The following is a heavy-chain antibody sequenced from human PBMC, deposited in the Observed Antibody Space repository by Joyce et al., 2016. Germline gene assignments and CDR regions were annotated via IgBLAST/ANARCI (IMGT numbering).Heavy chain of an antibody. Sequence: QVQLVESGGGVVQPGGSLRLSCAASGFTFSSYGMHWVRQAPGKGLEWVAVISDNGINTYYTDSVKGRFTISRDNSKNTLSLQMDSLRVEDTAVYFCARDDVGASDYWGQGTLVTVSS. CDR1: GFTFSSYG. D-gene: IGHD1-26*01. CDR3: ARDDVGASDY. CDR2: ISDNGINT. J-gene: IGHJ4*02. V-gene: IGHV3-33*01.